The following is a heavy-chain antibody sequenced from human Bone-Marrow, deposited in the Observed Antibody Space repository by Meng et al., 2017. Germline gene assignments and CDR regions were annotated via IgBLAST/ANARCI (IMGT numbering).Heavy chain of an antibody. CDR3: AGGAVVTLIFYHAMDV. V-gene: IGHV4-38-2*01. CDR1: GYSITGSYN. J-gene: IGHJ6*02. D-gene: IGHD2-21*02. Sequence: GSLRLSCAVSGYSITGSYNWGWIRQSPGTGLEWIGSIYQSGSTYYNPSLKSRVTMSADTSQNQFSLKLTSVTAADTAVYYCAGGAVVTLIFYHAMDVWGQGTTVTVSS. CDR2: IYQSGST.